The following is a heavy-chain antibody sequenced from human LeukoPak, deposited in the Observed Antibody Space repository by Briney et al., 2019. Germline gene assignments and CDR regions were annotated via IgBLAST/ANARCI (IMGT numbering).Heavy chain of an antibody. V-gene: IGHV4-61*02. Sequence: SQTLSLTCTVSGGSISSGSYYWSWIRQPAGKGLEWIGRIYTSGSTNYNPSLKSRVTISVDTSKNQFSLKLSSVTAADTAVYYCARAEFSSWYSPNWFDPWGQGTLVTVSS. CDR2: IYTSGST. J-gene: IGHJ5*02. CDR1: GGSISSGSYY. CDR3: ARAEFSSWYSPNWFDP. D-gene: IGHD6-13*01.